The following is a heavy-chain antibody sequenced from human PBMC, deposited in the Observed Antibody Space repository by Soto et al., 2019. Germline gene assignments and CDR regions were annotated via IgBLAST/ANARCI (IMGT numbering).Heavy chain of an antibody. Sequence: GGSLRLSCAASGFTFSDYAMHWVRQAPGKGLEWVAVVSHDGRNTHYADSVKGRFTISRDSSKNTLYLQMNTLRAEDTAVYYWAKTQNDTLDSWGQGPLSPVSS. J-gene: IGHJ4*02. CDR3: AKTQNDTLDS. CDR1: GFTFSDYA. D-gene: IGHD3-9*01. V-gene: IGHV3-30*18. CDR2: VSHDGRNT.